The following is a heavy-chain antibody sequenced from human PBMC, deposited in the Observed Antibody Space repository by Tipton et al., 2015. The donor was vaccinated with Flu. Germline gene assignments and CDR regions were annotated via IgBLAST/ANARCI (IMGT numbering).Heavy chain of an antibody. CDR3: ATAAGSHHYYYYALDV. V-gene: IGHV4-61*02. CDR2: IITSGST. J-gene: IGHJ6*02. D-gene: IGHD6-13*01. CDR1: GDSITSGGLY. Sequence: LRLSCTVSGDSITSGGLYWSWIRQPAGKGLEWIGRIITSGSTDYNPSLQSRVTISVDTSKNQFSLRLSSVTAADTAVYYCATAAGSHHYYYYALDVWGQGTTVTVSS.